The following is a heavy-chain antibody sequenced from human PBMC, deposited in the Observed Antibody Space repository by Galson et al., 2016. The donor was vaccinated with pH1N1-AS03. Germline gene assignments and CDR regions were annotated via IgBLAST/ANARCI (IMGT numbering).Heavy chain of an antibody. Sequence: SLRLSCAASGFTFSSYDMHWVRQAPDKGLEWVAVISYDGRNKYYGDSVKGRFTISRDNSNNTLYLQMNSLRAHDTAVYYCAQENLGFCSITSCPPGRNWGQGILGTVSS. CDR2: ISYDGRNK. CDR1: GFTFSSYD. D-gene: IGHD2-8*01. CDR3: AQENLGFCSITSCPPGRN. J-gene: IGHJ4*02. V-gene: IGHV3-30*18.